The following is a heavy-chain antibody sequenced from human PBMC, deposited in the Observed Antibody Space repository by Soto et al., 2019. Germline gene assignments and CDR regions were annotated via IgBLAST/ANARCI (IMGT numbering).Heavy chain of an antibody. V-gene: IGHV6-1*01. J-gene: IGHJ4*02. Sequence: PSPTLSLTCAICGDSVSNNGATWNWIRQSPSRGLEWLGRAYYRSRWRYDYATSVRGRITINPDTSKNQFSLQLNSVTPEDTAVYYCARDPPDFNSGFDYWGQGTPVTVSS. CDR1: GDSVSNNGAT. CDR3: ARDPPDFNSGFDY. D-gene: IGHD2-15*01. CDR2: AYYRSRWRY.